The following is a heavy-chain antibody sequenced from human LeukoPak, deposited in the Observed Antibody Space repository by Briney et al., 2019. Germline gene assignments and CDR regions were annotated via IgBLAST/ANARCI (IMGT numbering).Heavy chain of an antibody. Sequence: SVKVSCKASGGTFSSYAISWVRQAPGQGLEWMGGIIPIFGTANYAQKFQGRVTITADKSTSTAYMELSSLGSEDTAVYYCARVDSYCSGGSCYYVYWGQGTLVTVSS. V-gene: IGHV1-69*06. CDR3: ARVDSYCSGGSCYYVY. CDR2: IIPIFGTA. CDR1: GGTFSSYA. J-gene: IGHJ4*02. D-gene: IGHD2-15*01.